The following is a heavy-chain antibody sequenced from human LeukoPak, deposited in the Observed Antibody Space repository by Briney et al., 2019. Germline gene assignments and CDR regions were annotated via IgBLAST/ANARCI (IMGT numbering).Heavy chain of an antibody. D-gene: IGHD4-17*01. J-gene: IGHJ3*02. CDR1: DDSFSSHY. CDR3: ARDLVTVTKGFDI. CDR2: ISYIGTT. Sequence: NPSETLSLTCAVSDDSFSSHYWTWIRQPPGKGLEWIGYISYIGTTNYNPSLKSRVTISVDTSKNQFSLKLTSVTAADTAAYYCARDLVTVTKGFDIWGQGTMVSVSS. V-gene: IGHV4-59*11.